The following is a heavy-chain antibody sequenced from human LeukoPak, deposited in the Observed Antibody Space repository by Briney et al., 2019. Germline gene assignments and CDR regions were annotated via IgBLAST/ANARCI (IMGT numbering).Heavy chain of an antibody. CDR3: ARDPSYDSSGYYGFDY. Sequence: PGRSLRLSCAASGFTFSSYGMHWVRQAPGKGLEWVAVIWYDGSNKYYADSVKGRFTISRDNSKNTLYLQMNSLRAEDTAVYYCARDPSYDSSGYYGFDYWGQGTLVTVSS. D-gene: IGHD3-22*01. V-gene: IGHV3-33*01. CDR2: IWYDGSNK. CDR1: GFTFSSYG. J-gene: IGHJ4*02.